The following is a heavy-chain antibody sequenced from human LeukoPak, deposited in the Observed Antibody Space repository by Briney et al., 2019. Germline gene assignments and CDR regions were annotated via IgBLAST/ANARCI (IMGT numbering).Heavy chain of an antibody. Sequence: GGSLRLSCAASGFTFSSYWMSGVRQARGKGLEWVANIKQGGSEEYYVDSVKGRFTTSRDNAKHSLYLQMNSLRAEDTAVYYCAREGCSGGSCYSFWFDPWGQGTLVTVSS. CDR2: IKQGGSEE. V-gene: IGHV3-7*01. J-gene: IGHJ5*02. D-gene: IGHD2-15*01. CDR3: AREGCSGGSCYSFWFDP. CDR1: GFTFSSYW.